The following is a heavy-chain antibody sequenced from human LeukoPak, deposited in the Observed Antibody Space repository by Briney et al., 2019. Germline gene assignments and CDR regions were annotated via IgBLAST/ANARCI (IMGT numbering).Heavy chain of an antibody. CDR1: GYTFTSYG. CDR3: ARGHHITMIVVGTDAFDI. J-gene: IGHJ3*02. D-gene: IGHD3-22*01. Sequence: GASVKVSCKASGYTFTSYGISWVRQAPGQGLEWMGWISAYNGNTNYAQKLQGRVTMTTDTSTSTAYMELRSLRSDDTAVYYCARGHHITMIVVGTDAFDIWGQGTMVTVSS. V-gene: IGHV1-18*01. CDR2: ISAYNGNT.